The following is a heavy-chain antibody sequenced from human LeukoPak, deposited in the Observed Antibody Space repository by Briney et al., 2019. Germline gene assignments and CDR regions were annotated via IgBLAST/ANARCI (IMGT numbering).Heavy chain of an antibody. J-gene: IGHJ3*02. D-gene: IGHD6-13*01. CDR2: IYHSGTT. Sequence: PSETLSLTCAVSGGSISSGGYYWSWIRQPPGKGLEWIGYIYHSGTTYYSPSLKSRVTISVDRSKNQFSLKLSSVTAADTAVYYCAREEAYSSSSDAFDIWGQGTMVTVSS. V-gene: IGHV4-30-2*01. CDR1: GGSISSGGYY. CDR3: AREEAYSSSSDAFDI.